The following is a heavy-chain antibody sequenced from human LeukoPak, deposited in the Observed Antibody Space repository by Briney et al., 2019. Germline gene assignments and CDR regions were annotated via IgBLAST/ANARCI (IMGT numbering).Heavy chain of an antibody. J-gene: IGHJ4*02. CDR2: VIDGKTI. CDR3: ASLWELIGS. V-gene: IGHV3-69-1*02. Sequence: PVQPLDSPSVVIDGKTIHYADSVKGRFTISRDNAKNSVYLQMNSLRVEDMAIYYCASLWELIGSWGQGTLVTVSS. D-gene: IGHD1-26*01.